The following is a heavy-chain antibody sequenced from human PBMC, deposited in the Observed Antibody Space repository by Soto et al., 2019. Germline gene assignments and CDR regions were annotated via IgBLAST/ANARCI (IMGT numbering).Heavy chain of an antibody. CDR3: ARGRRYSSSWYWSAPPQFDP. D-gene: IGHD6-13*01. Sequence: SETLSLTCAVYGGSFSGYYWSWIRQPPGKGLEWIGEINHSGSTNYNPSLKSRVTISVDTSKNQFSLKLSSVTAADTAVYYCARGRRYSSSWYWSAPPQFDPWGQGTLVTVSS. CDR1: GGSFSGYY. V-gene: IGHV4-34*01. J-gene: IGHJ5*02. CDR2: INHSGST.